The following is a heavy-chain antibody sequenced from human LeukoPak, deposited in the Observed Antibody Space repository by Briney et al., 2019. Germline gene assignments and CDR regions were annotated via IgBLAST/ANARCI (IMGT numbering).Heavy chain of an antibody. CDR2: IYTSGST. J-gene: IGHJ4*02. Sequence: PSETLSLTCTVSGGSISSGSYYWSWIRQPAGKGLEWIGRIYTSGSTNYNPSLKSRVTISVDTSKNQFSLKLSSVTAADTAVYYCARDLGYSSSWYTKLYFDYWGQGTLVTVSS. CDR1: GGSISSGSYY. D-gene: IGHD6-13*01. CDR3: ARDLGYSSSWYTKLYFDY. V-gene: IGHV4-61*02.